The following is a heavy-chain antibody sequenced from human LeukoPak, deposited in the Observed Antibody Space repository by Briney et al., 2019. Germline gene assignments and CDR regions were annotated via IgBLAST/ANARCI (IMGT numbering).Heavy chain of an antibody. V-gene: IGHV4-34*01. D-gene: IGHD2-15*01. J-gene: IGHJ4*02. CDR1: GGSFSGYF. CDR2: INHRGST. CDR3: AREDF. Sequence: SETLSLTCAVYGGSFSGYFWNWIRQPPGKGLESMGEINHRGSTNYNASLKSRVTMSVDTSKSQFSLNLSSVTAADTAVYYCAREDFWGQGTLVTVSS.